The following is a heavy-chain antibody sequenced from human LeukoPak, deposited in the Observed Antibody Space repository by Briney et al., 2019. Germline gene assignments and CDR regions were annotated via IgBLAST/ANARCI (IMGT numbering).Heavy chain of an antibody. Sequence: SETLSLTCAVYGGSFSGYYWSWIRQPPGKGLEWIGEISHSGSTNYNPSLKSRVTIAVDTSKNQFSLKLSSVTAADTAVYYCARGRAGYCSSTSCSKYYYYYYMDVWGRGTTVTVSS. CDR3: ARGRAGYCSSTSCSKYYYYYYMDV. CDR2: ISHSGST. D-gene: IGHD2-2*01. J-gene: IGHJ6*03. CDR1: GGSFSGYY. V-gene: IGHV4-34*01.